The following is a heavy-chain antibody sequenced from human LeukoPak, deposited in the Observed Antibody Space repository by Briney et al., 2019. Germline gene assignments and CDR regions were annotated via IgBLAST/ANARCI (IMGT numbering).Heavy chain of an antibody. J-gene: IGHJ3*02. CDR1: GYSFSSHD. Sequence: GASVKVSCKASGYSFSSHDINWVRQATGQGLEWMGWMNPKSGNTDHAQKFQGRVTMSRNTSISVAYLELSSLRSEDTAVYYCATGLSGGYAMDDAFDIWGQGTMVTVSS. CDR2: MNPKSGNT. CDR3: ATGLSGGYAMDDAFDI. D-gene: IGHD5-12*01. V-gene: IGHV1-8*01.